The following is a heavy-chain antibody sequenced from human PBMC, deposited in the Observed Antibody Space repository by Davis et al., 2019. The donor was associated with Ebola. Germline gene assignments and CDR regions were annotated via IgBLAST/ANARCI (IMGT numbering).Heavy chain of an antibody. J-gene: IGHJ4*02. CDR3: ARDLGIAVAGTGDY. D-gene: IGHD6-19*01. CDR1: GYTFTSYY. V-gene: IGHV1-69*13. CDR2: IIPMFGTA. Sequence: SVKVSCKASGYTFTSYYMHWVRQAPGQGLEWMGGIIPMFGTANYAQKFQGRVTITADESTSTAYMELSSLRSEDTAVYYCARDLGIAVAGTGDYWGQGTLVTVSS.